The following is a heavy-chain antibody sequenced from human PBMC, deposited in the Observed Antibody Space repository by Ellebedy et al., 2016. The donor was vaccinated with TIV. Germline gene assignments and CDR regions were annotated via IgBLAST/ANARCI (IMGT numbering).Heavy chain of an antibody. CDR3: ARALRAGYNYADY. V-gene: IGHV1-18*04. J-gene: IGHJ4*02. CDR1: GYTFTGYY. D-gene: IGHD5-24*01. Sequence: ASVKVSCKASGYTFTGYYMHWVRQAPGQGLEWMGWISAYNGNTNYAQKFQGRVTMTTDRSTSTAYMELRSLPSDDTAVYYCARALRAGYNYADYWGQGTLVTVSS. CDR2: ISAYNGNT.